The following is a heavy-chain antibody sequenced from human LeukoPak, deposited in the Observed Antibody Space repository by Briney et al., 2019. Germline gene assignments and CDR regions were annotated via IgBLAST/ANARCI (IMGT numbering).Heavy chain of an antibody. CDR1: GGSISSGAYY. V-gene: IGHV4-30-4*01. D-gene: IGHD2-8*01. CDR2: IYYSGST. Sequence: SETLSLTCTVSGGSISSGAYYWSWIRQPPGKGLEWIGYIYYSGSTHYNSSLKSRVSISVDTSKNQFSLNLNSVTAADTAVYYCASLVRMVYAVDYWGQGTLVTVSS. J-gene: IGHJ4*02. CDR3: ASLVRMVYAVDY.